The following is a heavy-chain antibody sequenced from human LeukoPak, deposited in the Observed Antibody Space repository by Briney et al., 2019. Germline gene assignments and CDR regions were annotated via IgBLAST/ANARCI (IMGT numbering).Heavy chain of an antibody. CDR3: ARTTANNWFDP. CDR1: GGSISSYY. Sequence: SETLSLTCTVSGGSISSYYWSWIRQPPGKGLEWIGYIYYSGSTNYNPSLKSRVTISVDTSKNQFSLKLSSVTAADTAVYYCARTTANNWFDPWGQGTLVTVSS. D-gene: IGHD5-18*01. J-gene: IGHJ5*02. V-gene: IGHV4-59*12. CDR2: IYYSGST.